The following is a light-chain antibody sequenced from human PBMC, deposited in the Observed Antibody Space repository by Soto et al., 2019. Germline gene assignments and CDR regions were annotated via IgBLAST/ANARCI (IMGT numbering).Light chain of an antibody. V-gene: IGLV1-40*01. J-gene: IGLJ2*01. CDR2: GTS. CDR3: QSSDTSLSGSEV. Sequence: QSVLTQPPSVSGAPGQRVTISCTGSSSNIGAGYDVHWYQQLPGTAPKLLIFGTSNRPSGVPDRFSGSKSGTSASLAITGLQAEDEADYYCQSSDTSLSGSEVFGGGTKVIVL. CDR1: SSNIGAGYD.